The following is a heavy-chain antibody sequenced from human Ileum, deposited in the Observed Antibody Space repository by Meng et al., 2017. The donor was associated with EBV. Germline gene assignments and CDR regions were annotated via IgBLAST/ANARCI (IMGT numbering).Heavy chain of an antibody. CDR1: GFTVTNYW. CDR2: HDPSGTIT. Sequence: VQLVEDGGGPVQAGESLRLSWAASGFTVTNYWMHWIRQAPGKGLLWVVHHDPSGTITTYADSVKGRFTLSRDSARNTIYLQMNSLRAEDSGLYYCGRDVAGPYDFWGQGTLVTVSS. J-gene: IGHJ4*02. CDR3: GRDVAGPYDF. V-gene: IGHV3-74*01. D-gene: IGHD6-19*01.